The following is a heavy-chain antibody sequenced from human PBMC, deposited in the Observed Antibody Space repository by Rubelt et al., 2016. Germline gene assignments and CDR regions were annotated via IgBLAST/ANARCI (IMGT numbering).Heavy chain of an antibody. D-gene: IGHD1-26*01. Sequence: QVQLVQSGAEVKKPGSSVKVSCKASGGTFSSYAISWVRPAPGQGLEWMGRILPTLGIANDAQKFQGRVTITADKSTSTAYMELSSLRSEDTAVYYCARDPRSYHAFDIWGQGTMVTVSS. J-gene: IGHJ3*02. CDR2: ILPTLGIA. V-gene: IGHV1-69*04. CDR1: GGTFSSYA. CDR3: ARDPRSYHAFDI.